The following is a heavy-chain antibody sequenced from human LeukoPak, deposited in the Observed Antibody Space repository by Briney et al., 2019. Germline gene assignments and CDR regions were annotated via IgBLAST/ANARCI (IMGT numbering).Heavy chain of an antibody. CDR3: VHSGYCSSTSCFPFDP. J-gene: IGHJ5*02. Sequence: SGPTLVNPTQTLTLTCNFSGFSLSTSGVGVGWIRQPPGKALEWLALIYWNDDKRYSPSLKSRLTITKDTSKNQVVLTMTNMDPVDTATYYCVHSGYCSSTSCFPFDPWGQGTLVTVSS. CDR2: IYWNDDK. D-gene: IGHD2-2*03. V-gene: IGHV2-5*01. CDR1: GFSLSTSGVG.